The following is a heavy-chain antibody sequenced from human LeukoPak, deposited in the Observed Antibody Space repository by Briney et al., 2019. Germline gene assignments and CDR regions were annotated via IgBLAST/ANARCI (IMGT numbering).Heavy chain of an antibody. V-gene: IGHV4-34*01. CDR1: GGSFSGYY. Sequence: KPSETLSLTCAVYGGSFSGYYWSWIRQPPGKGLEWIGEINHSGSTYYNPSLKSRVTISVDTSKNQFSLKLSSVTAADTAVYYCASGDGDYYDSSGYYPPFDYWGQGTLVTVSS. CDR2: INHSGST. D-gene: IGHD3-22*01. CDR3: ASGDGDYYDSSGYYPPFDY. J-gene: IGHJ4*02.